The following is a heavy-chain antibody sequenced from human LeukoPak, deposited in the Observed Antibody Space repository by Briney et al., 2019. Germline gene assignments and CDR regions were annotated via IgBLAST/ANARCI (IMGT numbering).Heavy chain of an antibody. CDR1: GGSFSGYY. D-gene: IGHD2-2*02. V-gene: IGHV4-34*01. J-gene: IGHJ6*03. CDR2: INHSGST. Sequence: PSETLSLTCAVYGGSFSGYYWSWIRQPPGKGLEWIGEINHSGSTNYNPSLKSRVTISVDTSKNQFSLKLSSVTAADTAVYYCARSIVVVPAAISRYYYYYYMDVWGKGTTVTVSS. CDR3: ARSIVVVPAAISRYYYYYYMDV.